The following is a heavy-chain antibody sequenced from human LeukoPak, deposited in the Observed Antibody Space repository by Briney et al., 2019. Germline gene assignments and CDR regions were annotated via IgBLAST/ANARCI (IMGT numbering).Heavy chain of an antibody. CDR1: GGSISSSSYY. V-gene: IGHV4-39*01. CDR2: IYYSGIT. J-gene: IGHJ4*02. D-gene: IGHD6-25*01. Sequence: SETLSLTCTVSGGSISSSSYYWGWIRQPPGEGLEWIGSIYYSGITYYNPSLKSRLTISLDTSKNHFSLKLSSVTAADTAVYYCARHSFRSGYYFDYWGQGTLVTVSS. CDR3: ARHSFRSGYYFDY.